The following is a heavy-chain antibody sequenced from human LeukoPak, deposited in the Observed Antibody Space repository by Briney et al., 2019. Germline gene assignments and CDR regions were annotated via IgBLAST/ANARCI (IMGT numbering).Heavy chain of an antibody. CDR3: AKTRSGSYYGDASDI. J-gene: IGHJ3*02. D-gene: IGHD1-26*01. CDR1: GFTFSSYA. Sequence: GGSLRLSCAASGFTFSSYATSWVRQAPGKGLEWVSTISNSGSSTYYADSVKGRFTISRDNSKNTLYLQTDSLRAEDTAVYYCAKTRSGSYYGDASDIWGQGTMVTVSS. V-gene: IGHV3-23*01. CDR2: ISNSGSST.